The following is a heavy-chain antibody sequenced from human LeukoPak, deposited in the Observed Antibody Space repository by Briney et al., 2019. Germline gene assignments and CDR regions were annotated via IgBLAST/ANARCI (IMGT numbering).Heavy chain of an antibody. D-gene: IGHD1-26*01. CDR1: GGSMSSSY. CDR2: IFYSGST. V-gene: IGHV4-59*08. CDR3: ARQPYMLGAYYFDY. Sequence: SETLSLTCTVSGGSMSSSYWSWIRQPPGNGLESIGYIFYSGSTNYNPSLKSRVTLSVDTSKNQFSLKLGSVTAADTAVYYCARQPYMLGAYYFDYWGQGTLVTVSS. J-gene: IGHJ4*02.